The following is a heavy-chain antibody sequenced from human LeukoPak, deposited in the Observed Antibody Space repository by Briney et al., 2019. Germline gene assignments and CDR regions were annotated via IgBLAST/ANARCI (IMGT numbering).Heavy chain of an antibody. CDR1: GGSFGGYY. J-gene: IGHJ6*03. V-gene: IGHV4-34*01. CDR2: INHSGST. Sequence: SETLSLTCAVYGGSFGGYYWSWIRQPPGKGLEWIGEINHSGSTNYNPSLKSRVTISVDTSKNQFSLKLSSVTAADTAVYYCTRAYSGSYFSSYYYYMDVWGKGTTVTISS. CDR3: TRAYSGSYFSSYYYYMDV. D-gene: IGHD1-26*01.